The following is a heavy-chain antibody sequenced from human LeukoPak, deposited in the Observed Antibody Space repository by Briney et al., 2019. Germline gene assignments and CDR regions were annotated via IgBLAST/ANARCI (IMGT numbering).Heavy chain of an antibody. CDR2: IYTSGST. V-gene: IGHV4-61*02. CDR3: ARGAYGLGSSNIDY. D-gene: IGHD3-10*01. Sequence: SQTLSLTCTVSGGSISSGSYYWSWIRQPAGKGLEWIGRIYTSGSTNYNPSLKSRVTISVDTSKNQFSLKLSSVTAADTAVYYCARGAYGLGSSNIDYWGQGTLVTVSS. CDR1: GGSISSGSYY. J-gene: IGHJ4*02.